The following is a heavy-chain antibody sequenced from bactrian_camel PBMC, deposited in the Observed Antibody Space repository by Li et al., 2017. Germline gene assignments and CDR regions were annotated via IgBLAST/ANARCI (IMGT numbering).Heavy chain of an antibody. CDR3: AASFNVPSWPTKY. CDR1: GFTVSSAW. J-gene: IGHJ4*01. Sequence: HVQLVESGGGLVQPGGSLRLSCAASGFTVSSAWMFWVRQAPGKGLEWVSVINTGDGTTLCSDSVKGRFTISSDNAKNTVSLQMNSLKPEDTGEYFCAASFNVPSWPTKYWGQGTQVTVS. CDR2: INTGDGTT. D-gene: IGHD1*01. V-gene: IGHV3S1*01.